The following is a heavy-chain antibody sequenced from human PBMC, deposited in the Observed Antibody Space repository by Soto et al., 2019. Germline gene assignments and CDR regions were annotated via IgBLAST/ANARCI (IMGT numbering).Heavy chain of an antibody. CDR3: AKHSSDMITFGGVIGGDIDY. D-gene: IGHD3-16*02. CDR2: IYPGDSDT. Sequence: GESLKISCKGSGYSFTSYWIGWVRQMPGKGLEWMGIIYPGDSDTRYSPSFQGQVTISADKSISTAYLQWSSLKASDTAMYYCAKHSSDMITFGGVIGGDIDYWGQGTLVTVSS. V-gene: IGHV5-51*01. J-gene: IGHJ4*02. CDR1: GYSFTSYW.